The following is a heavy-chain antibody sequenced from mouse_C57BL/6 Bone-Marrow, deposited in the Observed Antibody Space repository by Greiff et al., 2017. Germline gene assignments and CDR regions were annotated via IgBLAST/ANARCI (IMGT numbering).Heavy chain of an antibody. CDR2: INPNYGTT. J-gene: IGHJ4*01. Sequence: VQLQQSGPELVKPGASVKISCKASGYAFTDYNMNWVKQSHGKSLEWIGVINPNYGTTSYNQKFKGKATLTVDQSSSTAYMQLNSLTSEDSADYCCARGYDYDYAMDYWGRGTSVTVSS. V-gene: IGHV1-39*01. CDR1: GYAFTDYN. D-gene: IGHD2-4*01. CDR3: ARGYDYDYAMDY.